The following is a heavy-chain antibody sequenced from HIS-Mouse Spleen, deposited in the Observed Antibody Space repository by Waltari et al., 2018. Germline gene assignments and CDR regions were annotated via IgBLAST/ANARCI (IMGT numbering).Heavy chain of an antibody. CDR1: GGSISSSSYY. CDR2: IYLSGTT. Sequence: QLQLQESGPGLVKPSETLSLTCTVSGGSISSSSYYWGWIRQPPGKGLEWIGSIYLSGTTNTNPSLKGRVTISVDTSKNQFSLKLSSVTAADTAVYYCAREIPYSSSWYDWYFDLWGRGTLVTVSS. D-gene: IGHD6-13*01. J-gene: IGHJ2*01. V-gene: IGHV4-39*07. CDR3: AREIPYSSSWYDWYFDL.